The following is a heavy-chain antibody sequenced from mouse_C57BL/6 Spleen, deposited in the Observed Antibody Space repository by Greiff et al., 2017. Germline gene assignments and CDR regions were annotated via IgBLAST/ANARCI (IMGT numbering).Heavy chain of an antibody. J-gene: IGHJ3*01. CDR3: ARGRGLGGSCQYAY. CDR2: ISNLAYSI. V-gene: IGHV5-15*01. CDR1: GFTFSDYG. D-gene: IGHD1-1*01. Sequence: EVQGVESGGGLVQPGGSLKLSCAASGFTFSDYGMAWVRQAPRKGLEWVAFISNLAYSIYYADTVTGRFTISRENASNTPYREMSSLRAEDSAMYCCARGRGLGGSCQYAYWGQVTLVTVSA.